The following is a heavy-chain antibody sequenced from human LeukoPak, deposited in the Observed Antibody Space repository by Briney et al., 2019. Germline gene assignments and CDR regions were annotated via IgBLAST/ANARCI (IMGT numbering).Heavy chain of an antibody. D-gene: IGHD1-14*01. CDR3: ATLPRRNWFDP. CDR2: ISGSGGST. J-gene: IGHJ5*02. V-gene: IGHV3-23*01. CDR1: GFTFSSYA. Sequence: GGSLRLSCAASGFTFSSYAMSWVRQAPGKGLEWVSAISGSGGSTYYADSVKGRFTISRDNSKNALYLQMNSLRAEDTAVYYCATLPRRNWFDPWGQGTLVTVSS.